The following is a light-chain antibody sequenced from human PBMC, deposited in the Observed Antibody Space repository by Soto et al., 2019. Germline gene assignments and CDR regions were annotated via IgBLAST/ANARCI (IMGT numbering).Light chain of an antibody. Sequence: QSVLTQPPSVSAAPGQKVTISCSGSSSNIGNNYVSWNQQLPGTAPKLLIYDSNKRPSGIPDRFSGSKSGTSATLGITGLQTGDEADYYCGTWDNSLSAVVFGGGTQLTVL. CDR1: SSNIGNNY. V-gene: IGLV1-51*01. CDR3: GTWDNSLSAVV. CDR2: DSN. J-gene: IGLJ2*01.